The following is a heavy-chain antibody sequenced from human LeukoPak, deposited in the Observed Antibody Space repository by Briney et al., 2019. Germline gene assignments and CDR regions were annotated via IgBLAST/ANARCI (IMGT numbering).Heavy chain of an antibody. CDR3: AKTGDYFDSTDYYRPDAFDI. CDR1: GLTFRIYA. D-gene: IGHD3-22*01. CDR2: ISGSGSMT. J-gene: IGHJ3*02. V-gene: IGHV3-23*01. Sequence: GGSLRLSCAGSGLTFRIYAMTWVRQAPGKGLEWVSAISGSGSMTYYADSVKGRFTISRDKSNNTLYLQMNSLRAEDTALYYCAKTGDYFDSTDYYRPDAFDIWGQGTMVTVSS.